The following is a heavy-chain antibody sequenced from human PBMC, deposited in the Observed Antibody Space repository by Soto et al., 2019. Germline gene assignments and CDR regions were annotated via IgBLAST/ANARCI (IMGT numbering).Heavy chain of an antibody. Sequence: GGSLRLSCAASGFTFRSDWMSWVRQAPGKGLEWVANIKEDGGEKYYLDSVKGRFTISRDNAKNSLYLQMNSLRAEDTAVYYCARDLGYQLLAGYFYYMDVWGKGTTLTVSS. J-gene: IGHJ6*03. CDR1: GFTFRSDW. V-gene: IGHV3-7*01. CDR2: IKEDGGEK. CDR3: ARDLGYQLLAGYFYYMDV. D-gene: IGHD2-2*01.